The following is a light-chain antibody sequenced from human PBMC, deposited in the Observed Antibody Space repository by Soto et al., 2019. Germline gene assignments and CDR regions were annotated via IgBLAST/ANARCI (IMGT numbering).Light chain of an antibody. V-gene: IGKV1-8*01. CDR2: DAS. J-gene: IGKJ1*01. CDR1: QDIGTY. CDR3: QQFYNYPRT. Sequence: AIRMTQSPSSFSASTGDRVSITCRATQDIGTYLAWYQQIPGKAPKLLIYDASTLQTGVPSRFSGSGSGTDFTLTISYLQSEVFGTYYCQQFYNYPRTFGQGTKVEIK.